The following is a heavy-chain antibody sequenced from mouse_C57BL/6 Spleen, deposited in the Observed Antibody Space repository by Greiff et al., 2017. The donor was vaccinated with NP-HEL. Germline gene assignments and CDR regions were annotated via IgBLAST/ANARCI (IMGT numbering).Heavy chain of an antibody. Sequence: VQLQESGAELVRPGTSVKVSCKASGYAFTNYLIEWVKQRPGQGLEWIGVINPGSGGTNYNEKFKGKATLTADKSSSTAYMQLSSLTSEDSAVYFCAREDYSNYQFAYWGQGTLVTVSA. CDR2: INPGSGGT. D-gene: IGHD2-5*01. V-gene: IGHV1-54*01. CDR1: GYAFTNYL. J-gene: IGHJ3*01. CDR3: AREDYSNYQFAY.